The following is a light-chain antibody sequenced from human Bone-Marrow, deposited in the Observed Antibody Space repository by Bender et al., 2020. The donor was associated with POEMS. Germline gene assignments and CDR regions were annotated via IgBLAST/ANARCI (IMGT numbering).Light chain of an antibody. CDR3: HVWDRNSAHVV. J-gene: IGLJ2*01. CDR1: GSNIGGYP. V-gene: IGLV1-44*01. Sequence: QSVLTQPPSVSGTPGQRVTISCSGSGSNIGGYPVNWYQQLPGTAPRLLIYTNNERPSGVPERFSGSNSGNTATLTISRVEAGDEADYYCHVWDRNSAHVVFGGGTSLTVL. CDR2: TNN.